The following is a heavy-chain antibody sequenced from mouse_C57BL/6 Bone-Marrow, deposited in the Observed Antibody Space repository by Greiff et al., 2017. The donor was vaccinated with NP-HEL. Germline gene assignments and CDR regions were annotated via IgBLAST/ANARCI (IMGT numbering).Heavy chain of an antibody. CDR1: GYTFTSYW. CDR3: AIPLPYGSSLFDY. V-gene: IGHV1-74*01. CDR2: IHPSDSDT. J-gene: IGHJ2*01. D-gene: IGHD1-1*01. Sequence: QVQLQQPGAELVKPGASVKVSCKASGYTFTSYWMHWVKQRPGQGLEWIGRIHPSDSDTNYNQKFKGKATLTVDESSSTAYMQLSSLTSEDSAVYYCAIPLPYGSSLFDYWGQGTTLTVSS.